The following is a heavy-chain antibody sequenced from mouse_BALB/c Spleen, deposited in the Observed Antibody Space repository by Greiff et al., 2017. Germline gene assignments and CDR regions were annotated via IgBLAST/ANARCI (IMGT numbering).Heavy chain of an antibody. CDR2: ISDGGSYT. V-gene: IGHV5-4*02. CDR1: GFTFSDYY. Sequence: EVQRVESGGGLVKPGGSLKLSCAASGFTFSDYYMYWVRQTPEKRLEWVATISDGGSYTYYPDSVKGRFTISRDNAKNNLYLQMSSLKSEDTAMYYCARNDYDVYYAMDYWGQGTSVTVSS. D-gene: IGHD2-4*01. J-gene: IGHJ4*01. CDR3: ARNDYDVYYAMDY.